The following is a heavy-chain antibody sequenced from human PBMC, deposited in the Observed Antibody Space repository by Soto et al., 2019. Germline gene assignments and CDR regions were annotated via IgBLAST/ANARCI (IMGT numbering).Heavy chain of an antibody. CDR1: GYTFISYD. CDR2: ISVYNGNT. D-gene: IGHD3-22*01. Sequence: QVQLVQSGAEVKKPGASVKVSCKASGYTFISYDVNWVRQAPGQGLEWVGRISVYNGNTNYAQKFQGRVTMAADTYKSTAYMERRSLRSDDTAVYYCARGGYYYDCRGYAFHIWGQGTMVTVSS. V-gene: IGHV1-18*01. CDR3: ARGGYYYDCRGYAFHI. J-gene: IGHJ3*02.